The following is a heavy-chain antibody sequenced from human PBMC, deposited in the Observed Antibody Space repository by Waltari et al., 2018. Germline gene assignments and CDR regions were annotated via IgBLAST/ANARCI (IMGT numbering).Heavy chain of an antibody. D-gene: IGHD6-13*01. V-gene: IGHV4-39*01. CDR1: GGSISSSSYY. CDR2: IYYSGLT. J-gene: IGHJ3*02. Sequence: QLQLQESGPGLVKPSETLSLTCTVSGGSISSSSYYWGWIRQPPGKGLEWIGSIYYSGLTYYHPSLKSRVTLSVDTSKNQFSLKLSSVTAADTAVYYCARHTGYSSSNDAFDIWGQGTMVTVSS. CDR3: ARHTGYSSSNDAFDI.